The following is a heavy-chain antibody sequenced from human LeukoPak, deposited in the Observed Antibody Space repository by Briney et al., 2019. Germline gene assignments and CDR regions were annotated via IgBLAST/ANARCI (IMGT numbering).Heavy chain of an antibody. CDR3: ARDSNDY. CDR2: INHSGST. Sequence: SETLSLTCAVYGGSFSGYYWSWIRQPPGKGLEWIGEINHSGSTNYNPSLKSRVTISVDTSKNQFSLKLSSVTAADTAVYYCARDSNDYWGQGTLVTVSS. J-gene: IGHJ4*02. CDR1: GGSFSGYY. V-gene: IGHV4-34*01.